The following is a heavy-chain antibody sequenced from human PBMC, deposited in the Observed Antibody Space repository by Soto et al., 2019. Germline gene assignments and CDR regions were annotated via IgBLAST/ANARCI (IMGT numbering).Heavy chain of an antibody. J-gene: IGHJ3*02. CDR1: GFTFSSYG. Sequence: QVQLVESGGGVVQPGRSLRLSCAASGFTFSSYGMHWVRQAPGKGLEWVAVISYDGSNKYYADSVKGRFTISRDNSKNTLYLQMNSLRAEDTAVYYCAKGYCSSTSYPFQSAFDIWGQGTMVTVSS. D-gene: IGHD2-2*01. CDR3: AKGYCSSTSYPFQSAFDI. V-gene: IGHV3-30*18. CDR2: ISYDGSNK.